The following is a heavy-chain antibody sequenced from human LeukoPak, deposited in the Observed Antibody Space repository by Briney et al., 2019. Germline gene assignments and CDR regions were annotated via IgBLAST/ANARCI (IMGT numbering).Heavy chain of an antibody. CDR3: TTGYSSGWYGRFDY. J-gene: IGHJ4*02. Sequence: GGSLRLSCAASGFTFSSYGMHWVRQARGKGLEWVAFIRYDGSNKYYADSLKGRFTISRDNSKNTLFLQMNSLRAEDTAVYYSTTGYSSGWYGRFDYWGQGTLVTVSS. V-gene: IGHV3-30*02. CDR1: GFTFSSYG. D-gene: IGHD6-13*01. CDR2: IRYDGSNK.